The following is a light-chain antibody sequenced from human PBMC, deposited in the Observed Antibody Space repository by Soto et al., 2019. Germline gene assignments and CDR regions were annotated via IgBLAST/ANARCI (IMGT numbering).Light chain of an antibody. Sequence: EVVLTQSPDTLSFSPGGSATLSCRASQSVSSYLAWYQQRPGQALRLLIYDVSKRATGIPARFSGSGSRTDFTLTITSLEPEDFAIYFCHQRSNWPLTFGGGTKLEIK. CDR2: DVS. J-gene: IGKJ4*01. CDR1: QSVSSY. CDR3: HQRSNWPLT. V-gene: IGKV3-11*01.